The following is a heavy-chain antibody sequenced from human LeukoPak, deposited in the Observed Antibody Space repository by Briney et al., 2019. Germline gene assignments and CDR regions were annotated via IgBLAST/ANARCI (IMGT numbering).Heavy chain of an antibody. Sequence: PSETLSLTCTVSGGSINNYYWSWIRQPPGKGLEWIGYIYYSGGTNYTPSLKSRVTISVDTSKNQLSLKLTSVTAADTAVYYCARSQRWFGDFRYFFDYWGQGTLVTVSS. CDR3: ARSQRWFGDFRYFFDY. V-gene: IGHV4-59*01. CDR2: IYYSGGT. CDR1: GGSINNYY. J-gene: IGHJ4*02. D-gene: IGHD3-10*01.